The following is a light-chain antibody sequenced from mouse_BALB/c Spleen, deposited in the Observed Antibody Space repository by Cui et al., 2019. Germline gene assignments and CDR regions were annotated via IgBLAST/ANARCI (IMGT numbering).Light chain of an antibody. V-gene: IGKV4-59*01. CDR2: DTS. CDR3: QQWSSNPIT. CDR1: SSVSY. Sequence: QIALTQSLAIMYASPGEKVTMTCSASSSVSYMHWYQQKSGTSPKRWIYDTSKLASGVPARFSGSGSETSYSLTMSSMEAEDAATYYCQQWSSNPITFGSGTKLEIK. J-gene: IGKJ4*01.